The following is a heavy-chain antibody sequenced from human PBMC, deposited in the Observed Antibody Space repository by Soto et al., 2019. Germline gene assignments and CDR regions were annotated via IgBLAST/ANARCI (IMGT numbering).Heavy chain of an antibody. V-gene: IGHV3-21*01. Sequence: GGSLRLSCAASGFTFSSYSMNWVRQAPGKGLEWVSSISSSSSYIYYADSVKGRFTISRDNAKNSLYLQMNSLRAEDTAVYYCARVGRPDGKFGVVISPFDYWGQGTLVTVSS. CDR1: GFTFSSYS. D-gene: IGHD3-3*01. CDR3: ARVGRPDGKFGVVISPFDY. J-gene: IGHJ4*02. CDR2: ISSSSSYI.